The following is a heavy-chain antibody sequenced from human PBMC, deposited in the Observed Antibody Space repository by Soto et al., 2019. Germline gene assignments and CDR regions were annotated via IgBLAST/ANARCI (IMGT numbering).Heavy chain of an antibody. CDR2: ISYDGSNK. V-gene: IGHV3-30*18. Sequence: QVQLVESGGGVVQPGRSLRLSCAASGFTFSSYGMHWVRQAPGKGLEWVAVISYDGSNKYYADSVKGRFTISRDNSKNPLYLQMTSLRAEDTAVYYCAKDPDYGDYGNWFDPWGQGTLVTVSS. D-gene: IGHD4-17*01. CDR1: GFTFSSYG. CDR3: AKDPDYGDYGNWFDP. J-gene: IGHJ5*02.